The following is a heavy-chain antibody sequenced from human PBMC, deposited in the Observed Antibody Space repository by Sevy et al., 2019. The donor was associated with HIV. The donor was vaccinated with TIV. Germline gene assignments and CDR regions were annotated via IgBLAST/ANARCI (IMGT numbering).Heavy chain of an antibody. CDR1: GDSISGYY. J-gene: IGHJ4*02. CDR2: IYYSGIT. CDR3: ANGILARIDY. D-gene: IGHD3-3*02. V-gene: IGHV4-59*01. Sequence: SETLSLTCTVSGDSISGYYWSWIRQPPGKGLEWIGYIYYSGITNCNPSLKSRVTISADTSKNQISLNLSSVTAADTAVYYCANGILARIDYWGQGTLVTVSS.